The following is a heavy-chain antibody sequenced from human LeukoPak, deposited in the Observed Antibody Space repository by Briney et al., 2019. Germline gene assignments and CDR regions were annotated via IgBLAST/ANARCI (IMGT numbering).Heavy chain of an antibody. J-gene: IGHJ6*03. V-gene: IGHV1-18*01. CDR1: GYTFTSYG. CDR3: ARDNFWSGFDYYYYYMDV. D-gene: IGHD3-3*01. CDR2: TSAYNGNT. Sequence: ASVKVSCKASGYTFTSYGISWVRQAPGQGLEWMGWTSAYNGNTNYAQKLQGRVTMATDTSTSTAYMELRSLRSDDTAVYYCARDNFWSGFDYYYYYMDVWGKGTTVTVSS.